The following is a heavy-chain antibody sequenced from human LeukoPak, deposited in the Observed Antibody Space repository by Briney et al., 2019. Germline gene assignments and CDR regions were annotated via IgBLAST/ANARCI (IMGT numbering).Heavy chain of an antibody. Sequence: SETLSLTCTVSGVSISTYYWSWIRQPPGKGLEWIGYIYYSGSTNYNPSLKSRVTMSVDTSKNHFSLRQSSVTSADTTVYYCAAAASYDIFYDWGQGTLVTVSS. J-gene: IGHJ4*02. CDR3: AAAASYDIFYD. V-gene: IGHV4-59*01. CDR2: IYYSGST. CDR1: GVSISTYY. D-gene: IGHD3-9*01.